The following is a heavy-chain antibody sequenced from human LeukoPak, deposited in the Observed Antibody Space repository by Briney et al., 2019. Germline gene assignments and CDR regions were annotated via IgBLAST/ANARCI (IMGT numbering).Heavy chain of an antibody. J-gene: IGHJ4*02. CDR2: INPNSGGT. D-gene: IGHD6-19*01. V-gene: IGHV1-2*02. CDR3: ARGASGDSSGWYYY. Sequence: ASVKVSCKASGYTFTGYYMHWVRQAPGQGLEWMGWINPNSGGTNYAQKFQGRVTMTRDTSSSTAYMEVSRLRSDDTAVYYCARGASGDSSGWYYYWGQGTLVTVFS. CDR1: GYTFTGYY.